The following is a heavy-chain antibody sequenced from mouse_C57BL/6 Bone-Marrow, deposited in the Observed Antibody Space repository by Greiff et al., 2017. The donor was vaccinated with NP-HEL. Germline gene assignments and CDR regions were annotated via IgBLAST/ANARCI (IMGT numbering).Heavy chain of an antibody. J-gene: IGHJ1*03. D-gene: IGHD2-4*01. V-gene: IGHV3-8*01. CDR3: ARSPPLYYDYDWYFDG. CDR1: GYSITSDY. CDR2: ISYSGST. Sequence: DVKLQESGPGLAKPSQTLSLTCSVTGYSITSDYWNWIRKFPGNKLEYMGYISYSGSTYYNPSLKSRISITRDTSKNQYYLQLNSVTTEDTATYYCARSPPLYYDYDWYFDGWGTGTTVTVSS.